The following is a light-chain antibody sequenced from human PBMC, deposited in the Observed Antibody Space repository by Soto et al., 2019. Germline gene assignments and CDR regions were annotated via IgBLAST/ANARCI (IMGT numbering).Light chain of an antibody. Sequence: DIQMTQSPSTLSASVGDRVSITCRASQSIFSWLAWYQQKPGKAPKLLIYKASSLEGGVPSRYSGSGSGTQFTLTISGLQPDDLATYYCQQYNSFPYSFGQGTKLEIK. V-gene: IGKV1-5*03. CDR2: KAS. J-gene: IGKJ2*03. CDR3: QQYNSFPYS. CDR1: QSIFSW.